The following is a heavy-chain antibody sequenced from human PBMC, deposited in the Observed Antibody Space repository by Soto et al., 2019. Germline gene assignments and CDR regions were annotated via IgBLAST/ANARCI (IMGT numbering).Heavy chain of an antibody. Sequence: GGSVRLSCAASGFTFISYAMSWVRQAPGKGLEWVSAISCSGGSTYYADSVKGRFTISRDNSKNTLYLQMNSLRAEDTAVYYCAKGISYYYDSSAYFDYWGQGTLVTVSS. CDR2: ISCSGGST. J-gene: IGHJ4*02. CDR3: AKGISYYYDSSAYFDY. CDR1: GFTFISYA. D-gene: IGHD3-22*01. V-gene: IGHV3-23*01.